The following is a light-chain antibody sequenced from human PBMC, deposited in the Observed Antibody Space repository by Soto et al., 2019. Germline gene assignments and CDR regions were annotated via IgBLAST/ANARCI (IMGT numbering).Light chain of an antibody. Sequence: DIQMTQSPSSLSASVGDRVTITCQASQDSSNYLNWYQQKPGKAPKLLIYDASNLETGVPSRFSGRGSGTDIPFTISRLQPEDIATYYCQQYDNLPWTFGQGTKLEIK. J-gene: IGKJ1*01. CDR3: QQYDNLPWT. CDR2: DAS. CDR1: QDSSNY. V-gene: IGKV1-33*01.